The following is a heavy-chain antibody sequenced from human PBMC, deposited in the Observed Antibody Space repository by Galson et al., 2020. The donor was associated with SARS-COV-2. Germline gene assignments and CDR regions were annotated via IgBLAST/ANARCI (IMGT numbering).Heavy chain of an antibody. Sequence: SETLSLTCTVSGGSISSGSYYWNWIRQPAGKGLEWLGRISTSGSTSYNPSLKSRVSISLDTSEQQFSLKLSSVTAADTAVYYCARQDTTLATGWYFDRWGRGALVTVSS. D-gene: IGHD5-18*01. CDR3: ARQDTTLATGWYFDR. V-gene: IGHV4-61*02. CDR1: GGSISSGSYY. CDR2: ISTSGST. J-gene: IGHJ2*01.